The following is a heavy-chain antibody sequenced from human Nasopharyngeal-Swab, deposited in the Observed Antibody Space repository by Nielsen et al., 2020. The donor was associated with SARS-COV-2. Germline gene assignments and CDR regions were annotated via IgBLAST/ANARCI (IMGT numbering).Heavy chain of an antibody. D-gene: IGHD3-16*01. V-gene: IGHV4-38-2*01. Sequence: ESLKISCAASGFTLSDHYMDWVRQAPGKGLEWIGSIYYSGSTYYNPSLKSRVTISVDTSKNQFSLKLSSVTAADTAVYYCARFGFFGSPNYYYFYGLDVWGQGTTVTVSS. CDR3: ARFGFFGSPNYYYFYGLDV. J-gene: IGHJ6*02. CDR1: GFTLSDHY. CDR2: IYYSGST.